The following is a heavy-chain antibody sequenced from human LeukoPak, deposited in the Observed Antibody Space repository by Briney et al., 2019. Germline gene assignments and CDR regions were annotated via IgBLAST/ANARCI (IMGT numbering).Heavy chain of an antibody. CDR1: GGSISSSSYY. D-gene: IGHD1-26*01. Sequence: SETLSLTCTVSGGSISSSSYYWGWIRQPPGKGLEWIGSIYYSGSTYYNPSLKSRVTISVDTSKNQFSLKLSSVTAVDTAVYYCARHRSGTYYAWYYFDSWGQGTLVTVSS. J-gene: IGHJ4*02. CDR2: IYYSGST. CDR3: ARHRSGTYYAWYYFDS. V-gene: IGHV4-39*07.